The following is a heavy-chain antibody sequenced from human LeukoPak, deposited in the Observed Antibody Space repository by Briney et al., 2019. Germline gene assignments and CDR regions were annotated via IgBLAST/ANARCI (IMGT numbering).Heavy chain of an antibody. J-gene: IGHJ4*02. Sequence: PGGSLRLSCVVSGLTFSNVWMSWVRQAPGKGLEWVGRIRGKIDDGATDYAAPVKDRFTVSRDDSKNTLYLEMNSLKTEDTAVYYCTTGLGAVTTVGVDDYWGQGTLVTVSS. V-gene: IGHV3-15*01. CDR1: GLTFSNVW. D-gene: IGHD4-17*01. CDR3: TTGLGAVTTVGVDDY. CDR2: IRGKIDDGAT.